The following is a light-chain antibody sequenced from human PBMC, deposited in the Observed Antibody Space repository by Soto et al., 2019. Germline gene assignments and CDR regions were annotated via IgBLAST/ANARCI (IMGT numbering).Light chain of an antibody. CDR2: DAS. V-gene: IGKV1-5*01. J-gene: IGKJ2*01. CDR1: QSISDS. CDR3: QHYTIYPYT. Sequence: DIQMTQSPSSLSASVGDRVTITCRASQSISDSLAWYQQKPGRAPNLLIFDASSLQSGVPSRFSGSGSGTEFTLTISSLQPGDFATYYCQHYTIYPYTFGQGTKVDIK.